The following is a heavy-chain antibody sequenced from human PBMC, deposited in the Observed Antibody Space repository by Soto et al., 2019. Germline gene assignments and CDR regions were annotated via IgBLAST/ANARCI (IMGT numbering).Heavy chain of an antibody. V-gene: IGHV3-48*02. CDR2: ITSSSDTI. J-gene: IGHJ6*04. CDR1: GFTFSSFH. CDR3: ARVGGVIPPGYYYAMDG. D-gene: IGHD3-3*01. Sequence: GGSLRLSCAASGFTFSSFHMNWVRQAPGRGLEWVAYITSSSDTIYYSDSVKGRFTISRDNGKNSLFLQMNSLRDEDTAVYYCARVGGVIPPGYYYAMDGWGKGTKVTVYS.